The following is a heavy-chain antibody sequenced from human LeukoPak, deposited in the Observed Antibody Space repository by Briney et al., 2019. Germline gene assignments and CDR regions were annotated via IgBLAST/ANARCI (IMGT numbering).Heavy chain of an antibody. CDR3: ARGYRAMGPQMAKRAYFDY. CDR1: GGSFSGYY. D-gene: IGHD5-18*01. Sequence: SETLSLTCAVYGGSFSGYYWSWIRQPPGKGLEWIGEINHSGSTNYNPSLKSRVTISVDTSKNQFSLKLSSVTAADTAVYYCARGYRAMGPQMAKRAYFDYWGQGTLVTVSS. CDR2: INHSGST. V-gene: IGHV4-34*01. J-gene: IGHJ4*02.